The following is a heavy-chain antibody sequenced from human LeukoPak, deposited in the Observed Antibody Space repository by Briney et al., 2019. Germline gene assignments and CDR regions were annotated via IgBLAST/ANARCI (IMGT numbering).Heavy chain of an antibody. CDR2: ISAQHGQT. J-gene: IGHJ3*02. Sequence: ASVKVSCKTSGYSEDFYGITWVRQVAGQGLEWMGWISAQHGQTEYAPNSQDRVTMTTDTYTNTAYMELRSLRSDDTAVYYCARMGYYYDSSGRGDAFDIWGQGTMVTVSS. D-gene: IGHD3-22*01. CDR3: ARMGYYYDSSGRGDAFDI. CDR1: GYSEDFYG. V-gene: IGHV1-18*01.